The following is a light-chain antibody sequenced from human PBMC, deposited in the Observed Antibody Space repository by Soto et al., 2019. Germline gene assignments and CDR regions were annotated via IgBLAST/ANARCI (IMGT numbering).Light chain of an antibody. J-gene: IGKJ4*01. CDR1: QSVSSD. Sequence: EIVMTQSPATLSVSPGEGGTLSCRASQSVSSDLAWYQQKPGQAPRLLIYGASTRATGIPARFSGSGSGTEFTLTISSLQSKDFAVYYCQQYNNWPPLTFGGGTKVGIK. CDR3: QQYNNWPPLT. V-gene: IGKV3-15*01. CDR2: GAS.